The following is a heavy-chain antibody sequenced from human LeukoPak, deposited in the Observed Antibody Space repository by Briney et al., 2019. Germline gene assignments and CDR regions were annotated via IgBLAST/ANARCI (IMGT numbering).Heavy chain of an antibody. V-gene: IGHV1-18*01. CDR1: GYTFTSYG. CDR2: ISAYNGNT. Sequence: ASVKVSCKASGYTFTSYGISWVRQAPGQGLEWMGWISAYNGNTNYAQKFQGRVTITADESTSTAYMELSSLRSEDTAVYYCARDPQRYYYMDVWGKGTTVTVSS. J-gene: IGHJ6*03. CDR3: ARDPQRYYYMDV.